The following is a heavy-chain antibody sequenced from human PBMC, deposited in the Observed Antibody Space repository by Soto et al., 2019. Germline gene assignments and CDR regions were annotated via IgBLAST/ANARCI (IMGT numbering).Heavy chain of an antibody. D-gene: IGHD4-4*01. V-gene: IGHV4-30-2*01. J-gene: IGHJ4*02. CDR3: ARGMTTVTTLDY. CDR1: GGSISSGGYS. CDR2: IYHSGST. Sequence: SETLSLTCAVSGGSISSGGYSWSWIRQPPGKGLEWIGYIYHSGSTYYNPSLKSRITISIDRSKNQLSLKLSSVTAADTAVYYCARGMTTVTTLDYWGQGTLVTVS.